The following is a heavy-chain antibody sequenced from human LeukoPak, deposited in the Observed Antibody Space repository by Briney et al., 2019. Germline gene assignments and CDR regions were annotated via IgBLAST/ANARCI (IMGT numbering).Heavy chain of an antibody. V-gene: IGHV3-33*01. Sequence: AIIWFDGSNQYYAESVEGRFTVSRDNSENTLYLQMNSLRAEDTAVYSCARGLGYSYGYGIDYWGQGTLVTVSS. D-gene: IGHD5-18*01. CDR3: ARGLGYSYGYGIDY. J-gene: IGHJ4*02. CDR2: IWFDGSNQ.